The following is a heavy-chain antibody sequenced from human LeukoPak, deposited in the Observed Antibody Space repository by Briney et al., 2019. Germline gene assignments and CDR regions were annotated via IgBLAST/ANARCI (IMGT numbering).Heavy chain of an antibody. Sequence: PGGSLRLSCVASGFTFTTYAMIWVRQPPGKGLEWVSVLYTGGSTHYADSVKGRFTISRDISKNTVYLQMNSLRAEDTAVYYCVRVAPPLAMITIVDYWGQGTLVTVSS. CDR3: VRVAPPLAMITIVDY. CDR1: GFTFTTYA. J-gene: IGHJ4*02. D-gene: IGHD3-16*01. CDR2: LYTGGST. V-gene: IGHV3-53*01.